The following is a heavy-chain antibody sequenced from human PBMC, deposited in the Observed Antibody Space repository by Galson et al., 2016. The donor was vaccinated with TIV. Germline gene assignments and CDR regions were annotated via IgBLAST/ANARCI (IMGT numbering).Heavy chain of an antibody. CDR2: IGYDGITK. CDR1: GFSLNDYG. V-gene: IGHV3-33*01. D-gene: IGHD3-3*01. J-gene: IGHJ4*02. Sequence: SLRLSCAVSGFSLNDYGTHWVRQAPGKGLEWVAVIGYDGITKYYADSVNGRFTISRDTSTNTLSLQMNSLRAEDTAVYYCARELHWSGRDYWGQGTLVTVSS. CDR3: ARELHWSGRDY.